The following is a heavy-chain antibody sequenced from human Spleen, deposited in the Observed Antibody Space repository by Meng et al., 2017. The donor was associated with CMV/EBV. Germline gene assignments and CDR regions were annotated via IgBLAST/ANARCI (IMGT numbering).Heavy chain of an antibody. V-gene: IGHV3-30*02. CDR2: VRDAGRFE. D-gene: IGHD6-13*01. Sequence: FSATSFLCSSCFCVRCVRLAPRKGLEWVAFVRDAGRFEFLRDAVKGRCTISRDNSKNAVHLQMNSLTVEDTAVYYGEGARGIAIYWGQGTLVTVSS. CDR1: FLCSSCFC. CDR3: EGARGIAIY. J-gene: IGHJ4*02.